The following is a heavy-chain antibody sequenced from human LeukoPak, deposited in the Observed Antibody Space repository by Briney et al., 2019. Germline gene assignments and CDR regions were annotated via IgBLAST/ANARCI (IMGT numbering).Heavy chain of an antibody. J-gene: IGHJ5*02. CDR3: AREYYGSGSYYNAPTWFDP. CDR2: MNPNSGDT. Sequence: ASVKVSCKASGYTFADYYIHWVRQAPGQGLEWVGWMNPNSGDTNYARSFQGRVTMTRDTSISTAYMELSSLRSEDTAVYYCAREYYGSGSYYNAPTWFDPWGQGTLVTVSS. CDR1: GYTFADYY. V-gene: IGHV1-2*02. D-gene: IGHD3-10*01.